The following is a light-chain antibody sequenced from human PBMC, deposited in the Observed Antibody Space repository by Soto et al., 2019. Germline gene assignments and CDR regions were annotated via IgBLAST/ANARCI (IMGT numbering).Light chain of an antibody. V-gene: IGLV2-14*01. CDR2: EVS. CDR3: SSYTSSSTPYV. CDR1: SSDVGGYNY. J-gene: IGLJ1*01. Sequence: QSVLTQPASVSGSPGQSITISCTGTSSDVGGYNYVSWYQQHPGKAPKLMSYEVSNRPSGVSNRFSGSKSGNTASLTISGLQAEDEADYYFSSYTSSSTPYVFGTGTKLTVL.